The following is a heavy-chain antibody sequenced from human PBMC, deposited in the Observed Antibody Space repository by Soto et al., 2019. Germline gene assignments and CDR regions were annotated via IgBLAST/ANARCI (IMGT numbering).Heavy chain of an antibody. CDR3: ARFNYDSSGYLPSPYYYYYGMDV. Sequence: EVQLVESGGGLVHPGFTFSSYWMSGVRQAPGKGLEWVANIKKDGSEKYYVDSVKGRFTIYRDNAKNSLYLQMNSLRAEDTAVYYCARFNYDSSGYLPSPYYYYYGMDVWGQGTTFTVSS. CDR1: FTFSSYW. CDR2: IKKDGSEK. J-gene: IGHJ6*02. D-gene: IGHD3-22*01. V-gene: IGHV3-7*04.